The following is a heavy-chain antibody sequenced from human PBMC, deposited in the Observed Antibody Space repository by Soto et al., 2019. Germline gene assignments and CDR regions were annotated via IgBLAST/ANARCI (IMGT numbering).Heavy chain of an antibody. CDR1: DDSITGGGYY. Sequence: LSLTCSVSDDSITGGGYYWSWIRQHPAKGLEWIGSIYYRGSTYYNPSLRSRGTISLDPSQARLSLRLTSLTATDTATYYCARGGSGTYHVWGQGTLVTVSS. CDR2: IYYRGST. D-gene: IGHD3-10*01. CDR3: ARGGSGTYHV. J-gene: IGHJ4*02. V-gene: IGHV4-31*02.